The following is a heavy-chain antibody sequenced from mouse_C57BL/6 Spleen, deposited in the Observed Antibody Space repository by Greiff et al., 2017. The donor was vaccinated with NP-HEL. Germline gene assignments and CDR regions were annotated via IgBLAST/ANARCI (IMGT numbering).Heavy chain of an antibody. J-gene: IGHJ4*01. CDR1: GYTFTSYW. CDR2: IDPSDSYT. V-gene: IGHV1-69*01. CDR3: ARVGYYSNYVSAMDY. D-gene: IGHD2-5*01. Sequence: QVQLQQPGAELVMPGASVKLSCKASGYTFTSYWMHWVKQRPGQGLEWIGEIDPSDSYTNYNQKFKGKSTLTVDKSSSTAYMQLSSLTSEDSAVYYCARVGYYSNYVSAMDYWGQGTSVTVSS.